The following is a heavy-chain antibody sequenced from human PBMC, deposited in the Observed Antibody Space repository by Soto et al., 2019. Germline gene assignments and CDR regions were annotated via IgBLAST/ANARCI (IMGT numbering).Heavy chain of an antibody. CDR1: GFTFSSYG. D-gene: IGHD3-22*01. CDR3: ARDRGRVGPMIVVVIRGIDY. Sequence: QVQLVESGGGVVQPGRSLRLSCAASGFTFSSYGMHWVRQAPGKGLEWVAVIWYDGSNKYYADSVKGRFTISRDNSQTTKYQXRNSLRAEDTAVYYCARDRGRVGPMIVVVIRGIDYWGQGTLVTVSS. CDR2: IWYDGSNK. J-gene: IGHJ4*02. V-gene: IGHV3-33*01.